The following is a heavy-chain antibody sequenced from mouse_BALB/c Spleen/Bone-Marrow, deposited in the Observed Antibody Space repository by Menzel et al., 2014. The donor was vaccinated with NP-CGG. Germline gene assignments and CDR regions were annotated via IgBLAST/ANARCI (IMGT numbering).Heavy chain of an antibody. CDR1: GFNIRDTY. V-gene: IGHV14-3*02. J-gene: IGHJ4*01. CDR2: IDPANGNI. Sequence: VQLKESGAELVKPGASVKLSCTVSGFNIRDTYMHWVKQRPEQGLEWNGRIDPANGNIKYDPKFQGKATITADTSSNTAYLQLSSLTSEDTAVYYCASATTATFYAMDYWGQGTSVTASS. CDR3: ASATTATFYAMDY. D-gene: IGHD1-2*01.